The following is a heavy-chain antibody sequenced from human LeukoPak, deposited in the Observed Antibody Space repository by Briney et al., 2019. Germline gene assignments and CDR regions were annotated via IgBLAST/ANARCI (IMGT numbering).Heavy chain of an antibody. J-gene: IGHJ5*02. CDR3: ARIGRGSFLLGGGARWFDP. V-gene: IGHV1-18*01. CDR2: ISAYNGNT. Sequence: APGQXLXXXGWISAYNGNTNYAQKLQGRVTMTTGTSTSTAYMELRSLRSDDTAVYYCARIGRGSFLLGGGARWFDPWGQGTLVTVSS. D-gene: IGHD2-15*01.